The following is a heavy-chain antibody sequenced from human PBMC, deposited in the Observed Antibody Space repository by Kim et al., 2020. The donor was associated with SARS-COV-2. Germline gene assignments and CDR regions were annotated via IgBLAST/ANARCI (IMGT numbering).Heavy chain of an antibody. CDR2: INHSGST. V-gene: IGHV4-34*01. CDR3: ARGRVLIAARLPFDY. CDR1: GGSFSGYY. Sequence: SQTLSLTCAVYGGSFSGYYWSWIRQPPGKGLEWIGEINHSGSTNYNPSLKSRVTISVDTSKNQFSLKLSSVTAADTAVYYCARGRVLIAARLPFDYWGQGTLVTVSS. D-gene: IGHD6-6*01. J-gene: IGHJ4*02.